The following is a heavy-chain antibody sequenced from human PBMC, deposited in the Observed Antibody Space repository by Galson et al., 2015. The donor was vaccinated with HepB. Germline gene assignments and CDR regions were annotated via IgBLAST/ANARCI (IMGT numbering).Heavy chain of an antibody. Sequence: SLRLSCAGTGFTFSTYALSWVRQAPGKGLEWVAVVTGNGGYTAYTESMKGRFTISRDHSKNTLYLQMNRLRADDPAVYYCAKDGLQWHDPGGQGTLVTVSS. CDR3: AKDGLQWHDP. CDR1: GFTFSTYA. CDR2: VTGNGGYT. D-gene: IGHD6-19*01. J-gene: IGHJ5*02. V-gene: IGHV3-23*01.